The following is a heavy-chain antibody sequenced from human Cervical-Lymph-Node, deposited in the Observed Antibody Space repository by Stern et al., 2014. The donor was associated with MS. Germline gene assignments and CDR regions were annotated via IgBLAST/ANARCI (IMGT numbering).Heavy chain of an antibody. CDR1: GYNFDIYW. Sequence: EVQLVESGTEVKKPGESLKISCQGSGYNFDIYWIGWVRQMPGKGLEGMGIIYPDESDIRYSPSFQGRVTISADKSISTAYLQWSSLKASDTAMYYCARRRGGSSLYDYYYYGVDVWGQGTTVTVSS. J-gene: IGHJ6*02. V-gene: IGHV5-51*01. CDR3: ARRRGGSSLYDYYYYGVDV. D-gene: IGHD2-15*01. CDR2: IYPDESDI.